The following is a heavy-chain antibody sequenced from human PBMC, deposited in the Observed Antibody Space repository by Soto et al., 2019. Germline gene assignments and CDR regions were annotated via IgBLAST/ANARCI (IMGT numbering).Heavy chain of an antibody. D-gene: IGHD1-1*01. J-gene: IGHJ4*02. CDR2: ISGSGSST. CDR1: GFTFSNYA. Sequence: RLSCAASGFTFSNYAMSWVRQAPGKGLEWVSTISGSGSSTYCADSVKGRFTISRDNSNNTLYLQMNSLRAEDTAVYYCQSRTGFIYWGQGTLVTVSS. CDR3: QSRTGFIY. V-gene: IGHV3-23*01.